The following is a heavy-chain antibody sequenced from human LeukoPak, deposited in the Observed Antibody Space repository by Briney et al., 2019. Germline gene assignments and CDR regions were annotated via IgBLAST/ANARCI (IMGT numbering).Heavy chain of an antibody. CDR3: ARVSGRKYSSGWYGGLDY. J-gene: IGHJ4*02. CDR2: INPSGGST. CDR1: GYTFTSYY. D-gene: IGHD6-19*01. V-gene: IGHV1-46*01. Sequence: GASVKVSCKASGYTFTSYYMHWVRQAPGQGLEWMGIINPSGGSTSYAQKFQGRVTMTRDMSTSTVYMELSSLRSEDTAVYYCARVSGRKYSSGWYGGLDYWGQGTLVTVSS.